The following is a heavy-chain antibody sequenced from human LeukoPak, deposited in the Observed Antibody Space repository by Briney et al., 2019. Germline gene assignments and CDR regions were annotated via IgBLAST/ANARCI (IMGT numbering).Heavy chain of an antibody. Sequence: GASVKVSCKASGGTFSSYAISWVRQAPGQGLEWMGGIIPIFGTANYAQKFQGRVTITADESTSTAYMELSSLRSEDTAVYYCAKAPRRPLYYYYYGMDVWGQGTTVTVSS. V-gene: IGHV1-69*13. CDR1: GGTFSSYA. CDR2: IIPIFGTA. CDR3: AKAPRRPLYYYYYGMDV. J-gene: IGHJ6*02.